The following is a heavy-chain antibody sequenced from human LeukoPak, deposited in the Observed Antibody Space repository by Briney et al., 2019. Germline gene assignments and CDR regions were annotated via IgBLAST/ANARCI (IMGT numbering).Heavy chain of an antibody. CDR2: IYYSGST. CDR3: ARHRGYCSSTSCSYNWFDP. V-gene: IGHV4-59*08. D-gene: IGHD2-2*03. J-gene: IGHJ5*02. CDR1: GGSISSYY. Sequence: SETLSLTCTVSGGSISSYYWTWIRQPPGKGLEWIGYIYYSGSTKYNPSLKSRVTMSADTSKNRFSLKLSSVTAADTAVYYCARHRGYCSSTSCSYNWFDPWGQGTLVTVSS.